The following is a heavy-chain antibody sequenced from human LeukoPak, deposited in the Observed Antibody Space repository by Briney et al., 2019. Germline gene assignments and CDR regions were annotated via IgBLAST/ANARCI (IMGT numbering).Heavy chain of an antibody. D-gene: IGHD5-12*01. V-gene: IGHV3-7*04. Sequence: PGGSLRLSCAASGFTFSRFWMTWVRQAPGKGLEYVANINGDGREKYYVDSVKGRFTISRDNAKNSLYLQMNSLRAEDTAVYYCARDKWIGNYWGQGTLVTVSS. CDR2: INGDGREK. CDR1: GFTFSRFW. J-gene: IGHJ4*02. CDR3: ARDKWIGNY.